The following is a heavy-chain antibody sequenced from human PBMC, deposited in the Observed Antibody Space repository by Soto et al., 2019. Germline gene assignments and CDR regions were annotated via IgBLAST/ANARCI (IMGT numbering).Heavy chain of an antibody. D-gene: IGHD6-6*01. J-gene: IGHJ6*02. Sequence: QVQLQESGPGLVKPSQTLSLTCTVSGGSISSGGYYWTWIRQHPGKGLEWIGYNYYSGITYYNPSLKSQVTISLATSKNQFSLKLSSVTAADTAVYYCARGSSIAGLYYGMDVWGQGTTVTVSS. CDR3: ARGSSIAGLYYGMDV. CDR1: GGSISSGGYY. V-gene: IGHV4-31*01. CDR2: NYYSGIT.